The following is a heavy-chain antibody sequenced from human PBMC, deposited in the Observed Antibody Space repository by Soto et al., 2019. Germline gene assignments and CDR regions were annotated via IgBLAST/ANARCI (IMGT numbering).Heavy chain of an antibody. Sequence: GGSLRLSCAASGFTFSSYAMSWVRQAPGKGLEWVSAISGSGGSTYYADSVKGRFTISRDNSKNTLYLQMNSLRAEDTAVYYCAKDARNYDFWSGYYFDYWGQGTLVTVS. V-gene: IGHV3-23*01. D-gene: IGHD3-3*01. CDR1: GFTFSSYA. J-gene: IGHJ4*02. CDR2: ISGSGGST. CDR3: AKDARNYDFWSGYYFDY.